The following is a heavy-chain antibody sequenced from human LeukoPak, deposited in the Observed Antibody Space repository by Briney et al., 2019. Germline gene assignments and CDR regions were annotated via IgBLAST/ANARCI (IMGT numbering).Heavy chain of an antibody. CDR3: AREGGYSGYDYWDY. CDR2: INHSGST. V-gene: IGHV4-34*01. D-gene: IGHD5-12*01. J-gene: IGHJ4*02. CDR1: GGSFSGYC. Sequence: SETLSLTCAVYGGSFSGYCWSWIRQPPGKGLEWIGEINHSGSTNYNPSPKSRVTISVDTTKNQFSLKLSSVTAADTAVYYCAREGGYSGYDYWDYWGQGTLVTVSS.